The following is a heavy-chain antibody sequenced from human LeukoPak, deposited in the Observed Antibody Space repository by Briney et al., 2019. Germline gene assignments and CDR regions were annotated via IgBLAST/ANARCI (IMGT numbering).Heavy chain of an antibody. J-gene: IGHJ4*02. D-gene: IGHD6-13*01. CDR1: GGSISSYY. CDR2: IYYSGST. Sequence: PSETLSLTCTVSGGSISSYYWSWIRQPPGKGLEWIGYIYYSGSTNYNPSLKSRVTISVDTSKNQFSLKLSSVTAADTAVYYCARLYSSSWSGWESPFDYWGQGTLVTVSS. V-gene: IGHV4-59*01. CDR3: ARLYSSSWSGWESPFDY.